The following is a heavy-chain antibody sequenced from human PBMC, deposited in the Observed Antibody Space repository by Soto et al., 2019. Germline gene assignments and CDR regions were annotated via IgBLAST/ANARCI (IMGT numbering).Heavy chain of an antibody. CDR3: ARDGGVRLYYYGMDV. D-gene: IGHD3-16*01. Sequence: EVQLVESGGGLVQPGGSLRLSCAASGFTFSSYSMNWVRQAPGKGLEWVSYISSSSSTIYYADSVKGRFTISRDNAKNSLYLQMNGLRDEDTAVYYCARDGGVRLYYYGMDVWGQGTTVTVSS. J-gene: IGHJ6*02. CDR2: ISSSSSTI. CDR1: GFTFSSYS. V-gene: IGHV3-48*02.